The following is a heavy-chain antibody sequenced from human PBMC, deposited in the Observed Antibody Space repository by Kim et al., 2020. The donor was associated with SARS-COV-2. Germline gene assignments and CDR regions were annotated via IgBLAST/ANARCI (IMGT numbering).Heavy chain of an antibody. CDR2: IYTGDST. D-gene: IGHD5-18*01. CDR1: GFTVSSNY. Sequence: GGSLRLSCAVSGFTVSSNYMSWVRQAPGKGLEWVSMIYTGDSTYYADSVQGRFTISRDNSKNTLYLQMNSLRAEDTAIYHSAKETARYNYGTIDYWGQGT. CDR3: AKETARYNYGTIDY. J-gene: IGHJ4*02. V-gene: IGHV3-66*01.